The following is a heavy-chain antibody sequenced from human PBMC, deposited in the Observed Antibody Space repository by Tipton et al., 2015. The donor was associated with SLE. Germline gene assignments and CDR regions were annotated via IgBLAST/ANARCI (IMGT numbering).Heavy chain of an antibody. CDR3: ARDGRGYYYDSSAHDAFDI. V-gene: IGHV4-34*01. Sequence: TLSLTCAVYGGSFSGYYWSWIRQPPGKGLEWIGEINYSGSTNYNPSLKSRVTISVDTSKNQFSLKLSSVTAADTAVYYCARDGRGYYYDSSAHDAFDIWGQGTMVTVSS. CDR1: GGSFSGYY. CDR2: INYSGST. J-gene: IGHJ3*02. D-gene: IGHD3-22*01.